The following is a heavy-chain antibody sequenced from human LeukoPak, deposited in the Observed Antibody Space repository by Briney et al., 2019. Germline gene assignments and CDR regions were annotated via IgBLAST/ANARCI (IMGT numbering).Heavy chain of an antibody. CDR1: GYIFPSYW. D-gene: IGHD6-13*01. CDR2: IYPSDSDT. CDR3: ARQDIAAAGLALDY. J-gene: IGHJ4*02. Sequence: GESLKISCKGSGYIFPSYWIVWVRQMPGKGLERLGSIYPSDSDTRYSPSFRGQVTISADKSVSTAYLQWSSLKASDTAMYYCARQDIAAAGLALDYWGQGTLVTVSS. V-gene: IGHV5-51*01.